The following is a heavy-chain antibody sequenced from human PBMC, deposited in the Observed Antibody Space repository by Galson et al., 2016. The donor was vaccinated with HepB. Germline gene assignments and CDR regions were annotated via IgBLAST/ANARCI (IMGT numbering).Heavy chain of an antibody. CDR3: ARDRGYFGSAFDY. Sequence: SLRLSCAASGFIFSNYAMTWVRQAPGKGLEWVSGTGVDGGPTFYAESVKGRFIISKDMSKNTLSLQMNSLRADDTAVYYCARDRGYFGSAFDYWGLGTLVTVAS. D-gene: IGHD2/OR15-2a*01. J-gene: IGHJ4*02. CDR1: GFIFSNYA. V-gene: IGHV3-23*01. CDR2: TGVDGGPT.